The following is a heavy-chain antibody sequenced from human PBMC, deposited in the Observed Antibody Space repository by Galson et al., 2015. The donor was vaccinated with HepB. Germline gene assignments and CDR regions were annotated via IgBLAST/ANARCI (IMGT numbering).Heavy chain of an antibody. J-gene: IGHJ6*02. Sequence: SVKVSCKASGYTFTSYGISWVRQAPGQGLEWMGWISAYNGNTNYAQKLQGRVTMTTDTSTSTAYMELRSLRSDDTAVYYCARVPDYYDSMTGDYYYYYGMDVWGQGTTVTVSS. CDR3: ARVPDYYDSMTGDYYYYYGMDV. CDR2: ISAYNGNT. CDR1: GYTFTSYG. D-gene: IGHD3-22*01. V-gene: IGHV1-18*04.